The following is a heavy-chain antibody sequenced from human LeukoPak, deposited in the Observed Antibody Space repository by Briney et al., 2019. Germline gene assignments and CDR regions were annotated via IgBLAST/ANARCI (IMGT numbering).Heavy chain of an antibody. CDR1: GFTFSNYA. CDR2: ISGTGGST. Sequence: GGSLRLSCAASGFTFSNYAMSWVRQAPGKGLEWVAGISGTGGSTHYADSVKGRFTISRDNSKNTVYLQMRNLRVEQTAVYYCAKVVAGNTDYYFDYWGQGILVAVSS. CDR3: AKVVAGNTDYYFDY. D-gene: IGHD2-2*02. V-gene: IGHV3-23*01. J-gene: IGHJ4*02.